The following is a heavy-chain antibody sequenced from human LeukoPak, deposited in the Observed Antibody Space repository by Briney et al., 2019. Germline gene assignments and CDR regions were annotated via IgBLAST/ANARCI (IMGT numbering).Heavy chain of an antibody. CDR1: GGSISSYY. J-gene: IGHJ4*02. CDR2: IYYSGST. V-gene: IGHV4-59*08. Sequence: SETLSLTCTVSGGSISSYYWSWIRQPPGKGLEWIGYIYYSGSTNYNPSLKSRVTISVDTSKNQFSMKLSSVTAADTAVYYCARRPYYYDSSGYLYYFDYWGQGTLVTVSS. CDR3: ARRPYYYDSSGYLYYFDY. D-gene: IGHD3-22*01.